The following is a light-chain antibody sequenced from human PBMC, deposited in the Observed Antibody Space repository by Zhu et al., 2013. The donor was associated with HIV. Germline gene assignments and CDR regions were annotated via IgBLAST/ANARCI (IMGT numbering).Light chain of an antibody. CDR3: QQYNDWPRIT. CDR2: AAS. J-gene: IGKJ5*01. V-gene: IGKV3-15*01. Sequence: EIVLTQSPGTLSLSPGETATLSCRASHRVSSAYLAWYQQIPGQAPRLLIYAASTRATSIPPRFSGSGSGTDFTLTISSLQSEDFAVYYCQQYNDWPRITFGQGTRLEIK. CDR1: HRVSSAY.